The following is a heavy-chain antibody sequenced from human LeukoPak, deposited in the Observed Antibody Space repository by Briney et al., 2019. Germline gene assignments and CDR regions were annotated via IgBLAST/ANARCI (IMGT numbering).Heavy chain of an antibody. V-gene: IGHV3-48*03. Sequence: GGSLRLSCAASGFTFSSYEMNWVRQAPGKGLERASYISSSGTTIYYADSVKGRFTISRDNDKNSLYLQMNSLRAEDTAVYYCVRDNYDSSGYYLGWGQGTLVTVSS. CDR3: VRDNYDSSGYYLG. D-gene: IGHD3-22*01. CDR2: ISSSGTTI. J-gene: IGHJ4*02. CDR1: GFTFSSYE.